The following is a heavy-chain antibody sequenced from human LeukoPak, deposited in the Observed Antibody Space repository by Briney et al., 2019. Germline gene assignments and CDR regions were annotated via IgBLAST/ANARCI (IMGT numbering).Heavy chain of an antibody. V-gene: IGHV4-39*07. CDR2: INHSGST. J-gene: IGHJ5*02. D-gene: IGHD2-2*01. CDR3: ARAPRITTWRRSPSNWFDP. Sequence: PSETLSLTCTVSGGSISSSSYYWSWIRQPPGKGLEWIGEINHSGSTNYNPSLKSRVTISVDTSKNQFSLKLSSVTAADTAVYYCARAPRITTWRRSPSNWFDPWGQGTLVTVSS. CDR1: GGSISSSSYY.